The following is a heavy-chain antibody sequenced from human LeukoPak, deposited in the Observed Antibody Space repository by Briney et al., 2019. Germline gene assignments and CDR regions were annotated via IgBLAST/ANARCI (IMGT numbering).Heavy chain of an antibody. Sequence: SETLSLTCAVYGESFSGYFWSWIRQPPGKGLEWIGEINHSGSTNYNPSLKSRVTILVDTSKNQFSLKLSSVTAADTAVYYCARKQFGGVLFDYWGQGTLVTVSS. CDR3: ARKQFGGVLFDY. CDR2: INHSGST. J-gene: IGHJ4*02. D-gene: IGHD3-16*01. V-gene: IGHV4-34*01. CDR1: GESFSGYF.